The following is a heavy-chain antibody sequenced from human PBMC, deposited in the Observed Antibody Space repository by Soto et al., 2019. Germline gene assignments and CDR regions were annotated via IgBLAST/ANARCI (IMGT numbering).Heavy chain of an antibody. V-gene: IGHV3-30-3*02. CDR1: SKSGFTFSDYS. D-gene: IGHD3-10*01. Sequence: GGSLRLSCVASKSGFTFSDYSMHWVRQAPGKGLEWMAVISYDGTLKYYADSVKGRFTISRDNSKNTLYLQMSSLRPEDTAVYYCVKDHGTAMVRGGLDSWGQGALVTVS. J-gene: IGHJ4*02. CDR3: VKDHGTAMVRGGLDS. CDR2: ISYDGTLK.